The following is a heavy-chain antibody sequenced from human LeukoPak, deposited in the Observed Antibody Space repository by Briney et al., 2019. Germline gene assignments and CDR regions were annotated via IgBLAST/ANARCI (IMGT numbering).Heavy chain of an antibody. J-gene: IGHJ4*02. Sequence: PGGSLRLSCAASGFTVSSYYMNWVRQAPGKELEWVSVIYTGGGRYYAHSVRGRFTISRDTSKNMVFLQMNSLRVEDTAVYYCARGIDYWGRGTLVTVSS. CDR2: IYTGGGR. CDR1: GFTVSSYY. V-gene: IGHV3-53*01. CDR3: ARGIDY.